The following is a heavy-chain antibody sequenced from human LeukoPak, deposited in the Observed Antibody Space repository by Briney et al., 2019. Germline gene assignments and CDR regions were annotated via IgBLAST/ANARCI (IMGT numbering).Heavy chain of an antibody. CDR1: GDSVSSNSAA. J-gene: IGHJ3*02. CDR2: TYYRFKWYN. CDR3: AKQELLSAYDAFDI. V-gene: IGHV6-1*01. Sequence: SQTLSLACAISGDSVSSNSAAWNWIRQSPSRGLEWLGRTYYRFKWYNDYAVSVKSRITINPDTSKNQFSLQLNSVTPEDTAVYYCAKQELLSAYDAFDIWGQGTMVTVSS. D-gene: IGHD2-15*01.